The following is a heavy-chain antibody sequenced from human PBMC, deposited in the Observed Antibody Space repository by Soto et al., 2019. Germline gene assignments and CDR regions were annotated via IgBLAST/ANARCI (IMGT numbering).Heavy chain of an antibody. CDR2: IYYSGST. CDR3: ARRFRWFDP. CDR1: GGSISSYY. V-gene: IGHV4-59*08. Sequence: SETLSLTCTVSGGSISSYYWSWIRQPPGKGLEWIGYIYYSGSTNYNPSLKSRVTISVDTSKNQFSLKLSSVTAADTAVYYCARRFRWFDPWGQGTLVTV. J-gene: IGHJ5*02.